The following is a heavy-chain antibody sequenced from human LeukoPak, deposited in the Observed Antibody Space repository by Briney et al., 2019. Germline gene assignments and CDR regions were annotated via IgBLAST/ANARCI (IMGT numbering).Heavy chain of an antibody. CDR2: ISGSGGST. D-gene: IGHD6-13*01. CDR1: GFTFRSYA. J-gene: IGHJ4*02. CDR3: AKGGSSWSVNHHFDY. Sequence: PGGSLRLSCAASGFTFRSYAMSWVRQAPGKGLEWVSAISGSGGSTYYADSVKGRFTISRDNSKNTLYLQMNSLRTEDTALYYCAKGGSSWSVNHHFDYWGQGTLVTVSS. V-gene: IGHV3-23*01.